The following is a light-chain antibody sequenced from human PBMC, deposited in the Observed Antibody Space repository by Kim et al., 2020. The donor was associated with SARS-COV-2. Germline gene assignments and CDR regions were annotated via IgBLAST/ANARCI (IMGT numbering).Light chain of an antibody. CDR3: QAWDSSTVV. J-gene: IGLJ2*01. CDR1: KLGDKY. V-gene: IGLV3-1*01. Sequence: MTPGQTASITCSGDKLGDKYACWYQRKPGQSPVLVIYQDSKRPSGIPERFSGSNSGNTATLTISGTQAMDEADYYCQAWDSSTVVFGGGTQLTVL. CDR2: QDS.